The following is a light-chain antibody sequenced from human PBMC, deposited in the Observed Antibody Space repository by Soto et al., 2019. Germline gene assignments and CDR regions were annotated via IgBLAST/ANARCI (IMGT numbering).Light chain of an antibody. J-gene: IGLJ3*02. Sequence: QSALTQPASVSGSPGQSITISCTGTSSDIGGYIYVSWYQHYPGKAPKLMIYEVTNRPSGVSNRFSGSKSGNTASLTISGLQTDDESVYYCSSYTRSNTWVFGGGTKLTVL. CDR1: SSDIGGYIY. V-gene: IGLV2-14*01. CDR3: SSYTRSNTWV. CDR2: EVT.